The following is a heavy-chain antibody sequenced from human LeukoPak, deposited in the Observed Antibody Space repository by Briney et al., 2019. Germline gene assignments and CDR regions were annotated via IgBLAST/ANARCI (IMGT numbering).Heavy chain of an antibody. CDR1: GGSISSGSYY. CDR3: ARDRGGSSGWYGFDY. J-gene: IGHJ4*02. V-gene: IGHV4-61*02. Sequence: SETLSLTCTVSGGSISSGSYYWSWIRQPAGKGLEWIGCIYTSGSTNYNPSLKSRVTISVDTSKNQFSLKLSSVTAADTAVYYCARDRGGSSGWYGFDYWGQGTLVTVSS. D-gene: IGHD6-19*01. CDR2: IYTSGST.